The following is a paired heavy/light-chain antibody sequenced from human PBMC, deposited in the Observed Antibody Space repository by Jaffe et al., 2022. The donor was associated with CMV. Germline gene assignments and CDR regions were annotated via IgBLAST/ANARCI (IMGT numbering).Heavy chain of an antibody. CDR3: ARAPVDTAYPGAGAFDI. D-gene: IGHD5-18*01. CDR1: GFTFSSYE. V-gene: IGHV3-48*03. J-gene: IGHJ3*02. CDR2: ISSSGSTI. Sequence: EVQLVESGGGLVQPGGSLRLSCAASGFTFSSYEMNWVRQAPGKGLEWVSYISSSGSTIYYADSVKGRFTISRDNAKNSLYLQMNSLRAEDTAVYYCARAPVDTAYPGAGAFDIWGQGTMVTVSS.
Light chain of an antibody. CDR3: QVWDSSSETRV. CDR1: NIGSKS. J-gene: IGLJ2*01. CDR2: YDS. Sequence: SYVLTQPPSVSVAPGKTARITCGGNNIGSKSVHWYQQKPGQAPVLVIYYDSDRPSGIPERFSGSNSGNTATLTISRVEAGDEADYYCQVWDSSSETRVFGGGTKLTVL. V-gene: IGLV3-21*04.